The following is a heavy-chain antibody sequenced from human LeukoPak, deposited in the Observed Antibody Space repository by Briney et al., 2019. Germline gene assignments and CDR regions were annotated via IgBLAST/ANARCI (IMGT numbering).Heavy chain of an antibody. Sequence: SETLSLTCTVSGGSISSYYWGWIRQPPGKGLEWIGSIYYSGSTYYNPSLKSRVTISVDTSKNQFSLKLSSVTAADTAVYYCAPGVVVPAALYYFDYWGQGTLVTVSS. CDR3: APGVVVPAALYYFDY. D-gene: IGHD2-2*01. CDR1: GGSISSYY. J-gene: IGHJ4*02. CDR2: IYYSGST. V-gene: IGHV4-39*07.